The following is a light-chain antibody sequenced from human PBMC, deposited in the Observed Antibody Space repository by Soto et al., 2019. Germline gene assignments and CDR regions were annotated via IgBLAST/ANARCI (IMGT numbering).Light chain of an antibody. CDR3: QQYNYWLGRT. Sequence: EIVMTQSPATLSVSPGERATLSCRASQSVSSNLAWYQQKPGQAPRLLIYGASIRATGIPARFSGSGSGTEFTLTICSLQSEDFAVYYCQQYNYWLGRTFGPGTKVDIK. CDR1: QSVSSN. V-gene: IGKV3D-15*01. J-gene: IGKJ3*01. CDR2: GAS.